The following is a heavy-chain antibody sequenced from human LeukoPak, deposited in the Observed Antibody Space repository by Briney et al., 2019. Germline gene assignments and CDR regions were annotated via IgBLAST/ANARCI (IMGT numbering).Heavy chain of an antibody. CDR1: GFTFSSYA. J-gene: IGHJ4*02. CDR3: AKRYYDFWSGYADY. V-gene: IGHV3-23*01. D-gene: IGHD3-3*01. Sequence: GGSLRLSCAASGFTFSSYAMSWVRQAPGKGLEWVSAISGSGGSTYYADSVKGRFTISRDNSKNTLYLQMNSLRAEDTAVYYCAKRYYDFWSGYADYWGQGTLVTVSS. CDR2: ISGSGGST.